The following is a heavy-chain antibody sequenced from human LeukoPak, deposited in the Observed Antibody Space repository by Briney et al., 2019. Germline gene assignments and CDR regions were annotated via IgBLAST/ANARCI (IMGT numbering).Heavy chain of an antibody. V-gene: IGHV1-24*01. CDR1: GYTLTELS. D-gene: IGHD3-10*01. J-gene: IGHJ1*01. Sequence: GASVKVSCKVSGYTLTELSMHWVRQAPGKGLEWMGGFDPEDGETIYAQKFQGRVTMTEDTSTDTAYMELSSLRSKDTAVYYCGSYGSGSYTEYFQHWGQGTLVTVSS. CDR3: GSYGSGSYTEYFQH. CDR2: FDPEDGET.